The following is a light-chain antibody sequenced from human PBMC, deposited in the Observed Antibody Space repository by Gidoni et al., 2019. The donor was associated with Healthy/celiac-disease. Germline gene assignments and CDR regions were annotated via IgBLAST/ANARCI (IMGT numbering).Light chain of an antibody. Sequence: QLVLTQSPSASASLGASVKLTCTLSSGHSSYAIAWHQQQPEKGPRYLMKLNSDGSHSQGDGIPECFSGSSSGAERYLTISSLQSEDEADYYCQTWGTGIHWVFGGGTKLTVL. V-gene: IGLV4-69*01. CDR2: LNSDGSH. CDR1: SGHSSYA. J-gene: IGLJ3*02. CDR3: QTWGTGIHWV.